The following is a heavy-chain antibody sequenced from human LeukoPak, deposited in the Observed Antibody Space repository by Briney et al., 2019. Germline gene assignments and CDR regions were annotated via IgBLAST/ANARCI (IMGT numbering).Heavy chain of an antibody. CDR3: ARAKEIVVVPAFFDY. D-gene: IGHD2-2*01. CDR1: GGSISSYY. J-gene: IGHJ4*02. Sequence: SETLSLTCTVSGGSISSYYWSWIRQPAGKGLEWIGRIYTSGSTNYNPSLKSRVTMSVDTSKNQFSLKLSSVTAADTAVYYCARAKEIVVVPAFFDYWGQGTLVTVSS. CDR2: IYTSGST. V-gene: IGHV4-4*07.